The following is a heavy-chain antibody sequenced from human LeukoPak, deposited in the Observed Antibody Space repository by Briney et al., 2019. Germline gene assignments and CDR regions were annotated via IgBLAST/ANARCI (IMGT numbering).Heavy chain of an antibody. D-gene: IGHD6-19*01. V-gene: IGHV4-39*02. CDR3: ARDQWLLRGGDHDAFDI. J-gene: IGHJ3*02. CDR2: IYFSGST. CDR1: GGSISGTTYY. Sequence: SETLSLTCTVSGGSISGTTYYWGWIRQPPGKGLEWIGSIYFSGSTYYNPSLKSRVTLSVDTSKNQFSLRLTSVTAADTAVYYCARDQWLLRGGDHDAFDIWGQGTMVTVSS.